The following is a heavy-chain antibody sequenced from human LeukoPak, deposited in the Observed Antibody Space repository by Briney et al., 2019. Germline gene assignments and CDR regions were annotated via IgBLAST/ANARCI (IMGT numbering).Heavy chain of an antibody. CDR3: ARKSDYGRFDY. D-gene: IGHD4-17*01. Sequence: GGSLRLSCAASGFTFSTYDMHWVRQAPGKGLEWVAVIWYDGSNKYYADSVKGRFTISRDNSKNTLYLQMNSLRAEDTAVYYCARKSDYGRFDYWGQGTLATVSS. V-gene: IGHV3-33*08. J-gene: IGHJ4*02. CDR2: IWYDGSNK. CDR1: GFTFSTYD.